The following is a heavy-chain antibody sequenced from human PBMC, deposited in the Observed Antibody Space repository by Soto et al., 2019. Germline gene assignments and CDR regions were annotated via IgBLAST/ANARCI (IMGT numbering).Heavy chain of an antibody. CDR1: GFTFINYA. J-gene: IGHJ2*01. CDR2: ISGGGDAT. V-gene: IGHV3-23*01. Sequence: EVQLLESGGDSVQPGGSVRLSCAGSGFTFINYAMNWDRQAPGKGLEWVSTISGGGDATFFADSVRGRFTFSRDNSKNTVTLQMNSLGVDDTAVYYCARKVVGSTSRPDYWYFDLWGRGTLVTVSS. D-gene: IGHD2-21*01. CDR3: ARKVVGSTSRPDYWYFDL.